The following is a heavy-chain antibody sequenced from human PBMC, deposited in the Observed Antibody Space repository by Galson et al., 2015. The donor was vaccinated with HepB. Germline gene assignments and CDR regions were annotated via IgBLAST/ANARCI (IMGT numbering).Heavy chain of an antibody. J-gene: IGHJ4*02. D-gene: IGHD3-3*01. CDR3: ARAPTSKSYYDFLSGRDYYFDY. V-gene: IGHV3-33*01. CDR2: IWYDGSNE. CDR1: GFTFSNYG. Sequence: SLRLSCAASGFTFSNYGMHWVRQAPGKGLEWVAVIWYDGSNEYYADSVKGRFTISRDISKNTLYLQMNSLRAEDTAVYYFARAPTSKSYYDFLSGRDYYFDYWGQGTLVTVSS.